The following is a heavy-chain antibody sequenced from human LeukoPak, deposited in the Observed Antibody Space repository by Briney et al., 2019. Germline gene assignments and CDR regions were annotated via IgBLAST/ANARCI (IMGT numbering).Heavy chain of an antibody. J-gene: IGHJ6*03. CDR2: ISSSGSTV. V-gene: IGHV3-11*01. CDR1: GFTFSDYY. Sequence: GGSLRLSCAAYGFTFSDYYMSWIRQAPGKGLEWVSYISSSGSTVYYADPVKGRFTISRDNAKNSLYLQMNSLRADDTAVYYCAREPRVYYYYYYMYVWGKGTTVTVSS. D-gene: IGHD1-14*01. CDR3: AREPRVYYYYYYMYV.